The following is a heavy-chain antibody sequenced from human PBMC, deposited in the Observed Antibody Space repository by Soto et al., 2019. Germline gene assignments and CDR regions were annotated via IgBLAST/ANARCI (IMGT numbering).Heavy chain of an antibody. Sequence: QVQLVQSGAEVKKPGSSVKVSCKASGGTFSSYTISWVRQAPGQGLEWMGRIIPILGIANYAQKFQGRVTITADKSTSTAYMELSSLRCEDTAVYYCARVSSDSHAFDIWGQGTMVTVSS. CDR3: ARVSSDSHAFDI. J-gene: IGHJ3*02. CDR2: IIPILGIA. CDR1: GGTFSSYT. D-gene: IGHD2-21*02. V-gene: IGHV1-69*02.